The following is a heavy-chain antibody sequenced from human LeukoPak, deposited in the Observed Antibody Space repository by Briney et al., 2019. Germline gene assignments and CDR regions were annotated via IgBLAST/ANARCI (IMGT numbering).Heavy chain of an antibody. J-gene: IGHJ4*02. CDR3: ARSMYTYYYDSSGYYWRAYYFDY. D-gene: IGHD3-22*01. CDR1: GGSFSGYY. CDR2: INHSGST. V-gene: IGHV4-34*01. Sequence: SETLSLTCAVYGGSFSGYYWSWIRQPPGKGLEWIGEINHSGSTNYNPSLKSRVTISVDTSKNQFSLKLSSVTAADTAVYYCARSMYTYYYDSSGYYWRAYYFDYWGQGTLATVSS.